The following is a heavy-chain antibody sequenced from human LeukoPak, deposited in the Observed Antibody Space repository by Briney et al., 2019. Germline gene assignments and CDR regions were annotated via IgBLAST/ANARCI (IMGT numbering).Heavy chain of an antibody. V-gene: IGHV1-69*04. CDR2: IIPILGIA. D-gene: IGHD3-10*01. J-gene: IGHJ5*02. CDR3: ARDGSGSYYTGLPLVWFDP. Sequence: SVTVSCKASGGTFSSYAISWVRQAPGQGLEWMGRIIPILGIANYAQKFQGRVTITADKSTSTAYMELSSLRSEDTAVYYCARDGSGSYYTGLPLVWFDPWGQGTLVTVSS. CDR1: GGTFSSYA.